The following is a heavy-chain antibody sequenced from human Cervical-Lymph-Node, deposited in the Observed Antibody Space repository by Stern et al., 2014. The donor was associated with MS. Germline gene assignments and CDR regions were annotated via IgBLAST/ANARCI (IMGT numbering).Heavy chain of an antibody. D-gene: IGHD2-15*01. CDR3: ARRDCSGGSCCMGVSH. CDR1: GYTFTTHD. J-gene: IGHJ4*02. V-gene: IGHV1-8*01. Sequence: QLVQSGAEVRKPGASVKVSCKASGYTFTTHDLNWVRQASGQGLEWMGWMNPNNGNTGYAQKFQGRVTMTRDTSTNTAYMELSSLTSEDTAVYYCARRDCSGGSCCMGVSHWGQGTLITVSS. CDR2: MNPNNGNT.